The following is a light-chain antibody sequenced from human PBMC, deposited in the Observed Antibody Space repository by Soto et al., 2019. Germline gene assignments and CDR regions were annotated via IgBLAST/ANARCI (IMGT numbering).Light chain of an antibody. J-gene: IGKJ3*01. CDR2: MGS. CDR1: QSLVHTNGYSY. Sequence: DIVMTQSPLSLPVTPGEPASMSCRSSQSLVHTNGYSYVDWYQQKPGQSPQLLIYMGSNRASGVPGRFSGSGSGTDFTLKISRVEAEDVGVYYCMESLQAPFTFGPGTKVDLK. V-gene: IGKV2-28*01. CDR3: MESLQAPFT.